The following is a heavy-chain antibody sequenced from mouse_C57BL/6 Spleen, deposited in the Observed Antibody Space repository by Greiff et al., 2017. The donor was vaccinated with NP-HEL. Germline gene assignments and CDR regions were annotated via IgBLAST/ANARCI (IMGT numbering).Heavy chain of an antibody. CDR1: GYTFTDYN. CDR3: ARRRNFPPWFAY. Sequence: EVQLQQSGPELVKPGASVKIPCKASGYTFTDYNMDWVKQSHGKSLEWIGDINPNNGGTIYNQKFKGKATLTVDKSSSTAYMELRSLTSEDTAVYYCARRRNFPPWFAYWGQGTLVTVSA. J-gene: IGHJ3*01. V-gene: IGHV1-18*01. CDR2: INPNNGGT.